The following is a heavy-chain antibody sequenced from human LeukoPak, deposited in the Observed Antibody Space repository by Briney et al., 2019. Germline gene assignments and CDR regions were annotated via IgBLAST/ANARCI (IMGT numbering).Heavy chain of an antibody. J-gene: IGHJ4*02. CDR1: GFTFSSYG. CDR3: AKRNTSPRGY. D-gene: IGHD2-2*01. V-gene: IGHV3-30*02. CDR2: IRYDGSNK. Sequence: GGSLRLSCAASGFTFSSYGMHWVRQAPGKGLEWVAFIRYDGSNKYYADSVKGRFTISRDNSKNTLYLQMNSLRAEDTAVYYCAKRNTSPRGYWGQGTLVTVSS.